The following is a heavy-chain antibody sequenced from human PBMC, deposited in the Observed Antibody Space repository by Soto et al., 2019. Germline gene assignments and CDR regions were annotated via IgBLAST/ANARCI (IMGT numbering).Heavy chain of an antibody. J-gene: IGHJ6*03. CDR1: GFTFSSYS. D-gene: IGHD3-3*01. CDR2: ISSSSSYI. Sequence: GGSLRLSCAASGFTFSSYSMNWVRQAPGKGLEWVSSISSSSSYIYYADSVKGRFTISRDNAKNSLYLQMNSLRAEDTAVYYCARDKEGVNFWSGYSDYMDVWGKGTTVTVSS. V-gene: IGHV3-21*01. CDR3: ARDKEGVNFWSGYSDYMDV.